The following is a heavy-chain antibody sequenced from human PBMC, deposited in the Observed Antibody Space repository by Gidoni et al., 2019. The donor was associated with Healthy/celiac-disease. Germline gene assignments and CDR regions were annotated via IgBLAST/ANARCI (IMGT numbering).Heavy chain of an antibody. CDR2: INSDGGST. CDR3: ASMNDFWSGSLT. D-gene: IGHD3-3*01. V-gene: IGHV3-74*01. J-gene: IGHJ5*02. CDR1: GFHFSSYW. Sequence: EVQLVESGGGLVQPGGSLRLSCAASGFHFSSYWMHWVRQAPGKGLVWVSRINSDGGSTSYADSVKGRFTISRDNAKNTLYLQMNSLRAEDTAVYYCASMNDFWSGSLTWGQGTLVTVSS.